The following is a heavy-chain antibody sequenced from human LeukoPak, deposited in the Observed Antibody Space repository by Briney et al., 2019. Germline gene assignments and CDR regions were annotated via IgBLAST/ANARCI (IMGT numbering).Heavy chain of an antibody. J-gene: IGHJ4*02. CDR1: GFTFSSYS. CDR2: ISSSSSYI. D-gene: IGHD3-10*01. V-gene: IGHV3-21*01. Sequence: GSLRLSCAASGFTFSSYSMNWVRQAPGKGLEWVLSISSSSSYIFYADSVKGRFTISRDNAKNSLFLQMISLRAEDTAVYYCASGITIRDLDYWGQGTLVTVSS. CDR3: ASGITIRDLDY.